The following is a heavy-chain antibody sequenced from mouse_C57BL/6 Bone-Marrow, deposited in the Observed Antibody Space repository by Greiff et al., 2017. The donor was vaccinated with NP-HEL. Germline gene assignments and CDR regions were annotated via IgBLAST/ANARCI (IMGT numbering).Heavy chain of an antibody. J-gene: IGHJ4*01. CDR3: ARCPTMSYMDY. D-gene: IGHD2-4*01. CDR2: IRHTANGSTT. V-gene: IGHV7-3*01. Sequence: EVKVVESGGGLVQPGGSLSLSCAASGFTFTDYYMSWVRQPPGKALEWLGFIRHTANGSTTEYSASVTARFTISRDNSQSILYLQMSALRAEDSATYYCARCPTMSYMDYWGQGTSVTVSS. CDR1: GFTFTDYY.